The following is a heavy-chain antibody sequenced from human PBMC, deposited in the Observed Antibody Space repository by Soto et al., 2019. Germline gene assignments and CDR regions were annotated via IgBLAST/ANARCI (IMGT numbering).Heavy chain of an antibody. J-gene: IGHJ6*02. CDR2: INTYNGNT. CDR1: GYTFTSYG. D-gene: IGHD3-16*01. Sequence: QVPLVQSGAEVKNPGASVKVSCKTSGYTFTSYGIGWARQAPGQGLEWMGWINTYNGNTNYAKNLQGRVTLTTDTTTSTAYMELRSLRSNDTAIYYCAMVDVYVTPSPQDVWGQGTTVTVSS. CDR3: AMVDVYVTPSPQDV. V-gene: IGHV1-18*01.